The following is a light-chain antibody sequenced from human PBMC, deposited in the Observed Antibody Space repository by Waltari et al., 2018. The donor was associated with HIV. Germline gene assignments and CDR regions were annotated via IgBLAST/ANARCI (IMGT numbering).Light chain of an antibody. CDR1: QNILYSFNNKNS. V-gene: IGKV4-1*01. Sequence: DIVITQSPDPPAVFLGGRATINCKSSQNILYSFNNKNSLAWYQQRRGQPPKVLIYWASTRESGVPDRFSGNGSGTDFTLTISSLQTEDVAVYYCQQYYSPPYTFGQGTKLEIK. CDR2: WAS. J-gene: IGKJ2*01. CDR3: QQYYSPPYT.